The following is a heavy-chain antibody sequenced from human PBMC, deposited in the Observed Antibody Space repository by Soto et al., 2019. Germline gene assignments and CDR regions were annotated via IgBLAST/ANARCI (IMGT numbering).Heavy chain of an antibody. CDR2: INAYNGNT. V-gene: IGHV1-18*01. CDR3: AREGVAPYYYYGMDV. Sequence: ASVKVSCKAFGYRFTSYGIGWARQAPGQGLEWMGWINAYNGNTNYAQNFQGRVTLTTDTSTSTAYMELRSLRSNDTAVYYCAREGVAPYYYYGMDVWGQGTPVTVSS. J-gene: IGHJ6*02. CDR1: GYRFTSYG. D-gene: IGHD5-12*01.